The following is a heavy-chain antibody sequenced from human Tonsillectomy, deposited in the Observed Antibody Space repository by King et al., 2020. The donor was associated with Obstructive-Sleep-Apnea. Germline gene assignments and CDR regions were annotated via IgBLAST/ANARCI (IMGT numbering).Heavy chain of an antibody. V-gene: IGHV3-15*01. Sequence: VQLVESGGGLVKPGGSLRLSCAASGFTFTNSWVSWVRQAPGKGLEWVVLIKTKADGGTADYAAPVKGRFSISRDDAKNTLHLQMNSLKNEETAFYYFTTSYRRYSSFDYWGQGTLVTVSS. CDR1: GFTFTNSW. CDR3: TTSYRRYSSFDY. CDR2: IKTKADGGTA. J-gene: IGHJ4*02. D-gene: IGHD2-15*01.